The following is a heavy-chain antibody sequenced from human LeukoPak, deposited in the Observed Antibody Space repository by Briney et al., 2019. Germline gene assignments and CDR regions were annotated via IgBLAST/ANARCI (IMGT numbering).Heavy chain of an antibody. D-gene: IGHD2-2*01. CDR3: ARDRADCSSTSCYGYYYYYGMDV. Sequence: KPSQTLSLTCTVSGGSISSGGYYWSWIRQHPGKGLEWIGYIYYSGSTYYNPSLKSRVTIPVDTSKNQFSLKLSSVTAADTAVYYCARDRADCSSTSCYGYYYYYGMDVWGQGTTVTVSS. CDR2: IYYSGST. CDR1: GGSISSGGYY. J-gene: IGHJ6*02. V-gene: IGHV4-31*03.